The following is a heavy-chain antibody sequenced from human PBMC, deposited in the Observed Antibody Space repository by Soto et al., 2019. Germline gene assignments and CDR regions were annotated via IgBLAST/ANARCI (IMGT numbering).Heavy chain of an antibody. J-gene: IGHJ4*02. Sequence: QVQLQESGPGLVKPSQTLSLTCTVSGGSISSGDYYWSWIRQPPGKGLEWIGYIYYSGSTYYNPSLKSRXXIXVXXAKNPSSLELSSVTAADTAVYYCARVGEMAAMVDYWGQGTLVTVSS. CDR1: GGSISSGDYY. D-gene: IGHD2-2*01. CDR3: ARVGEMAAMVDY. CDR2: IYYSGST. V-gene: IGHV4-30-4*01.